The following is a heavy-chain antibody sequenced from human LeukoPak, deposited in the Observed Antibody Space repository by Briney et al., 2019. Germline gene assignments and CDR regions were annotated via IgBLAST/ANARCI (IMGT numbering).Heavy chain of an antibody. CDR1: GFTFSSHW. D-gene: IGHD3/OR15-3a*01. CDR3: ARGGLGAVDY. V-gene: IGHV3-74*01. CDR2: INNDGRVT. J-gene: IGHJ4*02. Sequence: GGSLRLSCAASGFTFSSHWIHWVRQAPGKGLVWVSFINNDGRVTSYADSVKGRFTISRDNDKNTLYLQMNTLRAEDTAMYYCARGGLGAVDYWGPGTLVTVSS.